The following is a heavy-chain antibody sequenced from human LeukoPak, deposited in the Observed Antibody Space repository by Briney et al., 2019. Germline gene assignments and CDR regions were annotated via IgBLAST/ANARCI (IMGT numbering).Heavy chain of an antibody. D-gene: IGHD6-13*01. CDR2: ISSSSSYI. Sequence: GGSLRLSCAASGFTFSSYSMNWVRQAPGKGLEWVSSISSSSSYIYYADSVKGRFTISRDNAKNSLYLQMNSLRAEDTAVYYCARSRTAAAGTLDYWGQGTLVTVSS. J-gene: IGHJ4*02. CDR1: GFTFSSYS. CDR3: ARSRTAAAGTLDY. V-gene: IGHV3-21*01.